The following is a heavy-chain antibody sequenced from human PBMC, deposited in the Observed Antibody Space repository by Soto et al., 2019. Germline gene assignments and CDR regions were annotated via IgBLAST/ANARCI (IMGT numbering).Heavy chain of an antibody. Sequence: SETLSLTCTVSGGSISSGGYYWSWIRQHPGKGLEWIGYIYYSGSTYYNPSLKSRVTISVDTSKNQFSLKLSSVTAADTAVYYCAREIKTYSSSWYDLGAFDIWGQGTMVTV. J-gene: IGHJ3*02. CDR1: GGSISSGGYY. V-gene: IGHV4-31*03. CDR3: AREIKTYSSSWYDLGAFDI. D-gene: IGHD6-13*01. CDR2: IYYSGST.